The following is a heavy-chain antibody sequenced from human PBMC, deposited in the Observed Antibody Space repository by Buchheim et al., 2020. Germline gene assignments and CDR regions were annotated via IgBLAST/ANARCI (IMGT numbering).Heavy chain of an antibody. CDR3: ARRRISSIVLVPAAMYAYYYYGMDV. CDR1: GGTFSSYA. V-gene: IGHV1-69*12. Sequence: QVQLVQSGAEVKKPGSSVKVSCKASGGTFSSYAISWVRQAPGQGLEWMGGIIPIFGTANYAQKFQGRVTITADESTSTAYMERSSLRSEDTAVYYCARRRISSIVLVPAAMYAYYYYGMDVWGQGTT. J-gene: IGHJ6*02. D-gene: IGHD2-2*01. CDR2: IIPIFGTA.